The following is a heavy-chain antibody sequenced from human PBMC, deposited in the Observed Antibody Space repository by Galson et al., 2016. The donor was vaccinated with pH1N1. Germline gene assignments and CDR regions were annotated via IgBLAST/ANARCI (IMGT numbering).Heavy chain of an antibody. Sequence: SVKVSCKASGGTFSDSPISWVRQAPGQGLEWMGGIIPLFGTTNYAQKFQGRVTITADKSRSTAYMELSSLKSEDTAVYFCARARGHAAMDPFDFWGQGTLVTVSS. CDR3: ARARGHAAMDPFDF. V-gene: IGHV1-69*06. J-gene: IGHJ4*02. CDR2: IIPLFGTT. CDR1: GGTFSDSP. D-gene: IGHD5-18*01.